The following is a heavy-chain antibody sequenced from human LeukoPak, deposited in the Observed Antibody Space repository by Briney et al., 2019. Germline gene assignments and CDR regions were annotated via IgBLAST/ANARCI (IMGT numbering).Heavy chain of an antibody. V-gene: IGHV3-30-3*01. CDR2: ISYDGSNK. CDR1: GFTFSSYA. D-gene: IGHD6-6*01. CDR3: ARSSSIAAFDY. J-gene: IGHJ4*02. Sequence: GGSLRLSCAASGFTFSSYAMHWVRRAPPKGLEWVAMISYDGSNKYYADSVKGRFTISRDNSKNTLYLQMHSLGADDTAVYYCARSSSIAAFDYWGQGTLVTVSS.